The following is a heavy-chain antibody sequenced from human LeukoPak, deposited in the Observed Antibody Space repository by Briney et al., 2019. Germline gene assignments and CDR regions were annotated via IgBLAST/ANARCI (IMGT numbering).Heavy chain of an antibody. CDR2: IKQDVNEK. Sequence: GGSLRLSCAASGFTVSSNYMSWVRQAPGKGLEWVANIKQDVNEKYYVDSVKGRFTISRDNAKNSLYLQMNSLRAEDTAVYYCARESRGYDILTGKYHRGYYSYYMDVWGKGTTVTVSS. CDR3: ARESRGYDILTGKYHRGYYSYYMDV. CDR1: GFTVSSNY. V-gene: IGHV3-7*01. J-gene: IGHJ6*03. D-gene: IGHD3-9*01.